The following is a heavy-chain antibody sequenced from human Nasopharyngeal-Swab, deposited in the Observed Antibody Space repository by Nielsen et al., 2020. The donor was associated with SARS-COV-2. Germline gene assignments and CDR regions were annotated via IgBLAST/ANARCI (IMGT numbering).Heavy chain of an antibody. CDR3: ARHNWNYNFDY. Sequence: SETLSLTCTVSGGSISSYYWSWIRQPPGKGLEWIGYIYYSGSTNYNPSLKSRVTISVDTSKNQFSLKLSSVTAADTAVYYCARHNWNYNFDYWGQGTLVTVSS. V-gene: IGHV4-59*01. CDR1: GGSISSYY. D-gene: IGHD1-7*01. CDR2: IYYSGST. J-gene: IGHJ4*02.